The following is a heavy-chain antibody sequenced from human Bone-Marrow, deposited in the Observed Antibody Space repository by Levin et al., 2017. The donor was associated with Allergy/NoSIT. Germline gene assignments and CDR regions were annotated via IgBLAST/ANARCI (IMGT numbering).Heavy chain of an antibody. CDR1: GDSINNNF. D-gene: IGHD2-2*01. CDR2: IHYSGSGTT. V-gene: IGHV4-59*08. J-gene: IGHJ5*02. CDR3: ARHLCPYVSCYAHPHYYTRLDP. Sequence: SETLSLTCAVSGDSINNNFWSWVRQTPGKGLEWIGYIHYSGSGTTRYNPSFGSRVTISVDTSKNQFSLTLSSVTAADTALYYCARHLCPYVSCYAHPHYYTRLDPSGQGTLVTVSS.